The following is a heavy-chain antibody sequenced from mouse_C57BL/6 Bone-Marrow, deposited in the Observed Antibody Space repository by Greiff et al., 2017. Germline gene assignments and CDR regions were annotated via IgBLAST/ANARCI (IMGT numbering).Heavy chain of an antibody. CDR3: TTPLAERAYYSNYVPFFAY. D-gene: IGHD2-5*01. CDR2: IDPENGDT. CDR1: GFNIKDYY. J-gene: IGHJ3*01. Sequence: VQLQQSGAELVRPGASVKLSCTASGFNIKDYYMHWVKQRPEQGLEWIGWIDPENGDTEYASKFQGKATITADTSSNTADLQISSLTSQDTAVYYCTTPLAERAYYSNYVPFFAYWGQGTLVTVSA. V-gene: IGHV14-4*01.